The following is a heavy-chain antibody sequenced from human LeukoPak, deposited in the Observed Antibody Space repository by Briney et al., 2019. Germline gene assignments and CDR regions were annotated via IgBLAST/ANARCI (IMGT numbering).Heavy chain of an antibody. CDR2: ISGSGGST. D-gene: IGHD2-2*01. Sequence: GSLRLSCAASGFTFSSYAMSWVRQAPGKGLEWVSAISGSGGSTYYADSVKGRFTISRDNSKNTLYLQMNSLRAEDTAVYYCAKDALGYCSSTSCPYYFDYWGQGTLVTVSS. CDR1: GFTFSSYA. J-gene: IGHJ4*02. CDR3: AKDALGYCSSTSCPYYFDY. V-gene: IGHV3-23*01.